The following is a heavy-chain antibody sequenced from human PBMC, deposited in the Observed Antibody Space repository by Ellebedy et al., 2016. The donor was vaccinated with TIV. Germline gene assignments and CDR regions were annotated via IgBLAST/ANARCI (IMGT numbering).Heavy chain of an antibody. CDR3: ARISSGWGFDY. CDR2: IDWDADK. D-gene: IGHD6-19*01. V-gene: IGHV2-70*17. J-gene: IGHJ4*02. CDR1: GFSLRTGRLS. Sequence: SGPTLVKPTQTLTLTCTFSGFSLRTGRLSVSWIRQPPGKALEWLARIDWDADKFYSTSLRTRLTISKDSSENQVVLTMTNMDPEDTATYYCARISSGWGFDYWGQGALVTVSS.